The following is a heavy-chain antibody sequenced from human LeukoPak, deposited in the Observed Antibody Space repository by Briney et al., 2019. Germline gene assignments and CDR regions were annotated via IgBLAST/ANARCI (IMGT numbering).Heavy chain of an antibody. V-gene: IGHV4-59*08. CDR3: ARRGFWSGFLGY. D-gene: IGHD3-3*01. CDR2: IYYSGST. CDR1: GGSISSYY. Sequence: SETLSLTCTVSGGSISSYYWSWIRQPPGKGLEWIGYIYYSGSTNYNPSLKSRVTISVDTSKNQFSLKLSPVTAADTAVYYCARRGFWSGFLGYWGQGTLVTVSS. J-gene: IGHJ4*02.